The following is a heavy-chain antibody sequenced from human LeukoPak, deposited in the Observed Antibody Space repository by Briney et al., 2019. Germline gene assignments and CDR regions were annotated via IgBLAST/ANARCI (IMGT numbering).Heavy chain of an antibody. CDR1: GFTFSSYN. CDR2: ISTSSSYI. J-gene: IGHJ4*02. CDR3: ARRAGGYSHPYDY. Sequence: PGGSLRLSCAASGFTFSSYNMNWVRQAPGRGLEWVSSISTSSSYIYYADSVNGRFTISRDNAKNSLYLQMNSLRAEDTAVYYCARRAGGYSHPYDYWGQGVLVTVSS. V-gene: IGHV3-21*01. D-gene: IGHD5-18*01.